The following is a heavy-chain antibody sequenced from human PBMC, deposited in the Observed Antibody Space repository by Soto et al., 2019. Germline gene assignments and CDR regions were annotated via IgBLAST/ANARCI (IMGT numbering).Heavy chain of an antibody. J-gene: IGHJ6*02. CDR1: GFTFSSYS. D-gene: IGHD4-17*01. CDR3: ARPNSDYGYYYYGMDV. CDR2: ISSSSSTI. Sequence: EVQLVESGGGLVQPGGSLRLSCAASGFTFSSYSMNWVRQAPGKGLEWVSYISSSSSTIYYADSVKGRFTISRDNAKNSLYLQMNSLRDEDTAVYYCARPNSDYGYYYYGMDVWGQGTTVTVSS. V-gene: IGHV3-48*02.